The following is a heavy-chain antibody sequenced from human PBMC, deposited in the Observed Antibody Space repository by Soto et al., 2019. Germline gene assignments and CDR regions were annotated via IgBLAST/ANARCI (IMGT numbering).Heavy chain of an antibody. D-gene: IGHD2-2*01. V-gene: IGHV3-7*05. Sequence: EVQLVESGGGLVQPGGSLRLSCAASGFSFSSYWMSWVRQVPGKGLEWVANIKPDGSEIYYVDSVKGRFTISRDNAKNSVYLQMNSLSAAATAMYHCARSISAIPGDNWGQGTLVTVSS. CDR2: IKPDGSEI. CDR1: GFSFSSYW. J-gene: IGHJ4*02. CDR3: ARSISAIPGDN.